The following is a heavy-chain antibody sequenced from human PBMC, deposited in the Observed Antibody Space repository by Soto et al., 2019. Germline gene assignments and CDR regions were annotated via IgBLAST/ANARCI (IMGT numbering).Heavy chain of an antibody. V-gene: IGHV4-34*01. Sequence: SETLSLTCVVSHESFGAYYWSWVRQPPGKGLDWIVEINDSGNSHSNPSLKSRVTISVDMSKNQFSLNLSSVTAADTAVYYCARLGVTNWFDPWGQRTLVTVSS. CDR1: HESFGAYY. J-gene: IGHJ5*02. CDR3: ARLGVTNWFDP. CDR2: INDSGNS. D-gene: IGHD3-3*01.